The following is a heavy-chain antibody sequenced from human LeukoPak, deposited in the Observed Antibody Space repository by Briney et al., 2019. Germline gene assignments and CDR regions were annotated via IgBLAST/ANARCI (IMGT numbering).Heavy chain of an antibody. J-gene: IGHJ4*02. V-gene: IGHV4-59*01. Sequence: SETLSLTCTVSGGSISSDYWSWIRHPPRKGLEWIGYIYYSGSTNYNPSLKSRVTISVDTSKNQFSLKLSYVTAADTAVYYGARAEGPRFDYWGQGTLVTVSS. CDR2: IYYSGST. CDR1: GGSISSDY. CDR3: ARAEGPRFDY.